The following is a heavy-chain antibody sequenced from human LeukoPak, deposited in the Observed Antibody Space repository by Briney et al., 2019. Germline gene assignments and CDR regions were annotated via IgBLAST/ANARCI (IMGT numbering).Heavy chain of an antibody. Sequence: GRSLRLSCAASGFTFSSYAMHWVRQAPGKGLEWVAVISYDGSNKYYADSVKGRFTISRDNSKNMIYLEMSSLKAGDTAVYYCAKERSLEIAVAGTIFDYWGQGTLVTVSS. V-gene: IGHV3-30*14. J-gene: IGHJ4*02. CDR3: AKERSLEIAVAGTIFDY. CDR1: GFTFSSYA. CDR2: ISYDGSNK. D-gene: IGHD6-19*01.